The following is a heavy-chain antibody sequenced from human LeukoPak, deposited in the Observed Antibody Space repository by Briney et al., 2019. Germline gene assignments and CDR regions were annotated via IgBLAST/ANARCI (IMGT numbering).Heavy chain of an antibody. CDR2: IRYDGSNK. J-gene: IGHJ4*02. CDR3: ARGPAGYSYGLGHGRLDY. Sequence: GGSLRLSCAASGFAFSSYGMHWVRQAPGKGLEWVAFIRYDGSNKYYADSVKGRFTISRDNSKNTLYLQMNSLRAEDTAVYYCARGPAGYSYGLGHGRLDYWGQGTLVTVSS. CDR1: GFAFSSYG. V-gene: IGHV3-30*02. D-gene: IGHD5-18*01.